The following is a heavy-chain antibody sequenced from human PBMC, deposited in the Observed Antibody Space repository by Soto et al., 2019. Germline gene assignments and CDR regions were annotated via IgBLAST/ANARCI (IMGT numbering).Heavy chain of an antibody. CDR2: ISGSGGNT. J-gene: IGHJ4*02. Sequence: EAQLLESGGGLVQPGGSLRVSCAASGFSFDTYAMSWVRQAPGKGLEWVSTISGSGGNTYYADSMKGRFTISRDNSKNILYLQMTSLRAEDTALYYCAKLGMTTINRDYWGQGTQVTVSS. CDR1: GFSFDTYA. CDR3: AKLGMTTINRDY. D-gene: IGHD5-12*01. V-gene: IGHV3-23*01.